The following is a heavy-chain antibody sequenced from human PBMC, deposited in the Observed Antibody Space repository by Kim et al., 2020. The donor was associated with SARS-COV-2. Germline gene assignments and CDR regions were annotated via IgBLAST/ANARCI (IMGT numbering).Heavy chain of an antibody. CDR3: ARDYYDSSGYYSFDY. Sequence: QKLQGRVTMTTDTSTSTAYMELRSLRSDDTAVYYCARDYYDSSGYYSFDYWGQGTLVTVSS. V-gene: IGHV1-18*01. D-gene: IGHD3-22*01. J-gene: IGHJ4*02.